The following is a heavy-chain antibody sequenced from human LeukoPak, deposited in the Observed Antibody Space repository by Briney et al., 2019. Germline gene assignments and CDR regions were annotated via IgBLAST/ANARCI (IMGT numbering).Heavy chain of an antibody. D-gene: IGHD1-14*01. V-gene: IGHV4-59*08. J-gene: IGHJ4*02. Sequence: SETLSLTYTASGGSISSYYWSWIRQPPGKGLEWIGYIYYSGSTNYNPSVKSRVTISVDTSKNQFTMKLSSMTAADTAVYDCARHSGRNRSLNFWGQGTLVTVSS. CDR2: IYYSGST. CDR3: ARHSGRNRSLNF. CDR1: GGSISSYY.